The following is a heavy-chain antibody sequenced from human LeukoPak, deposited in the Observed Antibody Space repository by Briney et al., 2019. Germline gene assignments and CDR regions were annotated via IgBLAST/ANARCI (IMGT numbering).Heavy chain of an antibody. D-gene: IGHD5-24*01. V-gene: IGHV4-39*01. CDR1: SGPISSRSYY. CDR2: IYYSGST. Sequence: SETLSLTCTVSSGPISSRSYYWGWIRQPPGKGLEWIGSIYYSGSTYYNPSLKSRVTISVDTSKNQFSLKLSSVTAADTAVYYCARSGRDGYNSFGFWGQGTLVTVSS. CDR3: ARSGRDGYNSFGF. J-gene: IGHJ4*02.